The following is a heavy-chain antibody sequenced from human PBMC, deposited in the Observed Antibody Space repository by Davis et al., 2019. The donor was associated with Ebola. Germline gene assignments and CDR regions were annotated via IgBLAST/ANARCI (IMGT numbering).Heavy chain of an antibody. CDR2: ISAYNGNT. Sequence: ASVKVSCKASGYTFTSYDINWVRQAPGQGLEWMGWISAYNGNTNYAQKLQGRVTMTTDTSTSTAYMELRSLRSDDTAVYYCARGPLWFGSWWFDPWGQGTLVTVSS. V-gene: IGHV1-18*01. J-gene: IGHJ5*02. CDR3: ARGPLWFGSWWFDP. D-gene: IGHD3-10*01. CDR1: GYTFTSYD.